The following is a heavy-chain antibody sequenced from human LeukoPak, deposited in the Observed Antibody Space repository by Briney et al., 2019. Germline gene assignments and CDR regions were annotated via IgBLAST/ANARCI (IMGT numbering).Heavy chain of an antibody. D-gene: IGHD5-12*01. CDR1: GGSISSGGYY. CDR2: IYYSGST. Sequence: PSQTVSLTCTGSGGSISSGGYYWSWIRQRPGRGLEWIGYIYYSGSTYYNPSLKSRVTISVDTSRNQFSLKLSAVTAADTAVYYCARGGGIVATITFDYWGQGTLVTVSS. CDR3: ARGGGIVATITFDY. V-gene: IGHV4-31*03. J-gene: IGHJ4*02.